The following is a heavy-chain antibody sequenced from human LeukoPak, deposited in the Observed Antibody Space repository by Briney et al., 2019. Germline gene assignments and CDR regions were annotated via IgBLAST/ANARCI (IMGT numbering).Heavy chain of an antibody. CDR2: INTSGRTT. CDR3: AREGNYFDY. V-gene: IGHV3-11*01. CDR1: GFTFSHYY. Sequence: GGSLRLSCAASGFTFSHYYMSWIRQAPGKGLEWISYINTSGRTTNYADSVKGRSTMSRDNAKNSLYLQMNNLRAEDTAVYYCAREGNYFDYWGQGTPVTVSS. D-gene: IGHD3-10*01. J-gene: IGHJ4*02.